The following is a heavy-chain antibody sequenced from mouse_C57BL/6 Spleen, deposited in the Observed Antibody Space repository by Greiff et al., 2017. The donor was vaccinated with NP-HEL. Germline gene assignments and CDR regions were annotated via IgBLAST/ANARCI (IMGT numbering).Heavy chain of an antibody. J-gene: IGHJ3*01. CDR1: GYSFTDYN. Sequence: EVQGVESGPELVKPGASVKISCKASGYSFTDYNMNWVKQSNGKSLEWIGVINPNYGTTSYNQKFKGKATLTVDQSSSTAYIQLNSLTSEDSAVYYCARSRSNGVFAYWGQGTLVTVSA. CDR2: INPNYGTT. V-gene: IGHV1-39*01. D-gene: IGHD2-5*01. CDR3: ARSRSNGVFAY.